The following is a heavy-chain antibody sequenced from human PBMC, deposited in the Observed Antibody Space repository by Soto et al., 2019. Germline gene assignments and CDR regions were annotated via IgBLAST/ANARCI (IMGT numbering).Heavy chain of an antibody. CDR2: ISWNSGSI. CDR3: AKDLEIGRKAYYYDSSGYPH. V-gene: IGHV3-9*01. Sequence: PGGSLRLSCAASGFTFDDYAMHWVRQAPGKGLEWVSGISWNSGSIGYADSVKGRFTISRDNAKNSLYLQMNSLRAEDTALYYCAKDLEIGRKAYYYDSSGYPHWGQGTLVTV. D-gene: IGHD3-22*01. J-gene: IGHJ1*01. CDR1: GFTFDDYA.